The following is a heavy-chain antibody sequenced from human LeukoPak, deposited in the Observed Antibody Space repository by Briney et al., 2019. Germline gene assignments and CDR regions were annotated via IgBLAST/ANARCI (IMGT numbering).Heavy chain of an antibody. V-gene: IGHV3-11*05. J-gene: IGHJ4*02. CDR3: ARDRGAVAATWFDY. CDR2: IGGSSSGYT. Sequence: GGSLRLSCAASGFTFSGYYMSWIRQAPGKGLEWVSCIGGSSSGYTHYADSVKGRFTISRDNAKNSLYLQMDGLRVEDTAVYYCARDRGAVAATWFDYWGQGTLVTVSS. CDR1: GFTFSGYY. D-gene: IGHD6-19*01.